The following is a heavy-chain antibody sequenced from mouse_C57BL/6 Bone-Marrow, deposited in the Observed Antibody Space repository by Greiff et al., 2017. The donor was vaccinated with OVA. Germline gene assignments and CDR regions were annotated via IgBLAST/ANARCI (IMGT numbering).Heavy chain of an antibody. CDR3: ARRLYYYGSGYYAMDY. V-gene: IGHV1-76*01. D-gene: IGHD1-1*01. J-gene: IGHJ4*01. CDR1: GYTFTDYY. CDR2: IYPGSGNT. Sequence: QVQLQQSGAELVRPGASVKLSCKASGYTFTDYYINWVKQRPGQGLEWIARIYPGSGNTYYNEKFKGKATLTAEKSSSTAYMQLSSLTSEDSAVYFCARRLYYYGSGYYAMDYWGQGTSVTVSS.